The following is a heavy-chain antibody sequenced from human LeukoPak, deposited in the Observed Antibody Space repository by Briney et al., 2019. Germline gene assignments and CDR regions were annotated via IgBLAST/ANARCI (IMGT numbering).Heavy chain of an antibody. Sequence: SETLSLTCTVSGGSISSYYWSWIRQPPGKGLEWIGYIYYSGSTNYNPSLKSRVTISVDTSKNQFSLKLSSVTAADTAVYYCARSGSSGRKYYFDYWGQGTRVTVSS. CDR3: ARSGSSGRKYYFDY. V-gene: IGHV4-59*01. CDR1: GGSISSYY. D-gene: IGHD6-19*01. J-gene: IGHJ4*02. CDR2: IYYSGST.